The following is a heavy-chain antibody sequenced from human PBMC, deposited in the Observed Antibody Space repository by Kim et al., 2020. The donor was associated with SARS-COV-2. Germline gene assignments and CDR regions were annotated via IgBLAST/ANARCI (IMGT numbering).Heavy chain of an antibody. D-gene: IGHD4-17*01. CDR3: ARGGAPGYYRVPLNP. CDR2: ISSGGNA. J-gene: IGHJ5*02. CDR1: GFTVNANY. Sequence: GGSLRLSCAASGFTVNANYMSWVRQAPGKGLEWVSLISSGGNANYAASVQGRFSISGDTSKNTLFLQMNNLRGEDTAVYYCARGGAPGYYRVPLNPWGQGTLVIVSS. V-gene: IGHV3-53*01.